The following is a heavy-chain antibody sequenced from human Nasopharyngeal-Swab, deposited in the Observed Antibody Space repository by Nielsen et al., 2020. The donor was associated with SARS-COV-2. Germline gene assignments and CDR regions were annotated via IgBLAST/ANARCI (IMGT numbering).Heavy chain of an antibody. CDR2: IIPIFGTA. CDR3: AVYGSGSYYNNWFDP. V-gene: IGHV1-69*13. Sequence: SVTVSCKASVGTFSRYAISWVRQAPGQGLEWMGGIIPIFGTANYAQKFQGRVTITADESTSTAYMELSSLRSEGTAVYYCAVYGSGSYYNNWFDPWGQGTLVTVSS. J-gene: IGHJ5*02. CDR1: VGTFSRYA. D-gene: IGHD3-10*01.